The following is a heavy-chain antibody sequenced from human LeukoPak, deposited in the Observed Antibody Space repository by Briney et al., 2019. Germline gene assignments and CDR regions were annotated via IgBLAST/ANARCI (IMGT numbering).Heavy chain of an antibody. D-gene: IGHD2-21*02. CDR2: ISSSGSTI. CDR3: AREMTAIPSFDY. V-gene: IGHV3-11*01. J-gene: IGHJ4*02. CDR1: GFTFSDYY. Sequence: GGSLRLSCAASGFTFSDYYMSWIRPAPGKGLEWVSYISSSGSTIYYADSVKGRFTISRDNAKNSLYLQMNSLRAEDTAVYYCAREMTAIPSFDYWGQGTLVTVSS.